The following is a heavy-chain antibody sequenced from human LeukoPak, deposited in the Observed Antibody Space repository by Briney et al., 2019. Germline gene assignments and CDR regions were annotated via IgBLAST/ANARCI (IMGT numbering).Heavy chain of an antibody. Sequence: GGSLRLSCAASGFTFSSYRMTWVRQAPGKGLEWVSSISSSSSYIYYADSVKGRFTISRDNAKNSLYLQMNSLRAEDTAVYYCARVGLSYYDSSGYYHFDYWGQGTLVTVSS. CDR3: ARVGLSYYDSSGYYHFDY. CDR1: GFTFSSYR. D-gene: IGHD3-22*01. V-gene: IGHV3-21*01. J-gene: IGHJ4*02. CDR2: ISSSSSYI.